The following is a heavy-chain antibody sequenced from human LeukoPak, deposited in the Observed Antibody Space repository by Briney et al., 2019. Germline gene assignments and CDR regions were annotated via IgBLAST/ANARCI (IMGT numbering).Heavy chain of an antibody. CDR2: IYTSGST. V-gene: IGHV4-4*07. Sequence: SETLSLTCTVSGGSISSYYWSWIRQPAGKGLEWIGRIYTSGSTNYNPSLKSRVTMSVDTSKNQFSLKLSSVTAADTAVYYCARVVSSYGLKPENYYYYYYGMDVWGQGTTVTVSS. J-gene: IGHJ6*02. D-gene: IGHD5-18*01. CDR3: ARVVSSYGLKPENYYYYYYGMDV. CDR1: GGSISSYY.